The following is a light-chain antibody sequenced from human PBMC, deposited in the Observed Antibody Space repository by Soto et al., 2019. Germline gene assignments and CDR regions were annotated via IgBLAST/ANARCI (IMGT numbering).Light chain of an antibody. V-gene: IGKV3-20*01. CDR2: GAS. CDR1: QTVSSSY. J-gene: IGKJ1*01. Sequence: EIVLTQSPGTLSLSPGERATLSCRASQTVSSSYLAWYQQKLGQAPRLLIYGASNRATGIPDRFSGSGSGTDFTLTISRLESEDFAVYYCQQYGSSPRTFGQGTKVEIK. CDR3: QQYGSSPRT.